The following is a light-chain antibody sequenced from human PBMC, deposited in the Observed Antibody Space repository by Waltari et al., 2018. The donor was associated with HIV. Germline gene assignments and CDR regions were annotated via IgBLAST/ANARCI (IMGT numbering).Light chain of an antibody. CDR3: QQSYSSPLT. Sequence: EVVLTQSPATLSVSPGDRAILSCRASQSVSNHLAWYQQKPGQAPRLLVYRASTRAAGIPARFSGSWSGTDFTLTISSLQAEDFAVYYCQQSYSSPLTFGPGTKVDIK. V-gene: IGKV3-15*01. CDR2: RAS. J-gene: IGKJ3*01. CDR1: QSVSNH.